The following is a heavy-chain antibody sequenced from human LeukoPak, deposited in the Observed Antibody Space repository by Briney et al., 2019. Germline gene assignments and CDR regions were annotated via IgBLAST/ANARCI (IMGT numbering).Heavy chain of an antibody. CDR2: FYVGGAT. Sequence: PGGSLRLSCAVSGFSVTNNYMSWVRQAPGKGLEWVSVFYVGGATYYADSVKGRFTISRDNSENTLYLLMKSLRAEDTAVYSCARGDAYNFSDYWGQGTLVTVSS. D-gene: IGHD5-24*01. V-gene: IGHV3-53*01. J-gene: IGHJ4*02. CDR3: ARGDAYNFSDY. CDR1: GFSVTNNY.